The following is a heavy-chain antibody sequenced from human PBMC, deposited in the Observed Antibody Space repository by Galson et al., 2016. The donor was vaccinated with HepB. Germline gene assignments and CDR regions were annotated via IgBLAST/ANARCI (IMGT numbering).Heavy chain of an antibody. V-gene: IGHV3-21*01. CDR3: ARGKEWEDAFDI. J-gene: IGHJ3*02. CDR1: GFTFSSYS. CDR2: ISSSGTYI. Sequence: SLRLSCAASGFTFSSYSVNWVRQAPGQGLEWVSSISSSGTYINYADSVKGRFTISRDNATRSLYLQMNSLRAEDTAVYYCARGKEWEDAFDIWGPGTMVTVSS. D-gene: IGHD1-26*01.